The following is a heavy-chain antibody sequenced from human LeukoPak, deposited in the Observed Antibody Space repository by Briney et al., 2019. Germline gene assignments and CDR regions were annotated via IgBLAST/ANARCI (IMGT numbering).Heavy chain of an antibody. CDR3: ATDQRYAFDY. D-gene: IGHD3-9*01. CDR2: IRTTAEGAKYA. CDR1: GFSFTDYP. V-gene: IGHV3-48*02. Sequence: GGSLRLSCATSGFSFTDYPMNWVRQAPGKGLEWISNIRTTAEGAKYAYYADSVKGRVTISRDDGKNTLYLHMNTLRDDDTAVYYCATDQRYAFDYWGQGILVTVSS. J-gene: IGHJ4*02.